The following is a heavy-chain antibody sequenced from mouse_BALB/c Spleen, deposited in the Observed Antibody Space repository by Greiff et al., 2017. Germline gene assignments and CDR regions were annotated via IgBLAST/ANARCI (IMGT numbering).Heavy chain of an antibody. CDR1: GFSLTSYG. CDR3: ARNSETMYFDV. J-gene: IGHJ1*01. D-gene: IGHD1-1*02. CDR2: IWSGGST. V-gene: IGHV2-2*02. Sequence: VKLQESGPGLVQPSQSLSITCTVSGFSLTSYGVHWVRQSPGKGLEWLGVIWSGGSTDYNAAFISRLSISKDNSTSQVFFKMNSLQANDTAIYYCARNSETMYFDVWGAGTTVTVSS.